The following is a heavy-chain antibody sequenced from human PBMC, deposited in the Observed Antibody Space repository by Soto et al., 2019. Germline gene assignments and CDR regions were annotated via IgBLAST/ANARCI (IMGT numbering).Heavy chain of an antibody. CDR3: ARDLGSSWYEIHY. D-gene: IGHD6-13*01. J-gene: IGHJ4*02. V-gene: IGHV3-23*01. Sequence: PGGSLRLSCAASGFTFSNYAVTWVRQAPGKGLEWVSTISGSGGSTYYADSVKGRFTISRDNSKNTLYLQMNSLRAEDTAVYYSARDLGSSWYEIHYWGQGALVAVTS. CDR1: GFTFSNYA. CDR2: ISGSGGST.